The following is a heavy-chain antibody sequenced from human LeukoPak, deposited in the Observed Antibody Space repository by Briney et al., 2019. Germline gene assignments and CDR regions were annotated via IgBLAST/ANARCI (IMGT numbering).Heavy chain of an antibody. CDR3: AKGGTIFGVVRDAFDI. D-gene: IGHD3-3*01. V-gene: IGHV3-21*04. CDR2: ISGSSYYI. Sequence: GGSLRLSCAASGFTFSSYSMNWVRQAPGKGLEWVSSISGSSYYIYYADSVKGRFTIPRDNSKNTLYLQMNSLRAEDMALYYCAKGGTIFGVVRDAFDIWGQGTMVTVSS. J-gene: IGHJ3*02. CDR1: GFTFSSYS.